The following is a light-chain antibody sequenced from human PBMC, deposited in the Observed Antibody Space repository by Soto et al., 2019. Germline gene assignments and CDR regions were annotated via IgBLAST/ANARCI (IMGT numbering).Light chain of an antibody. J-gene: IGLJ1*01. Sequence: QSVLTQPASVSGSPGQSITISCTGTGSDVGGYNYVSWYQQHPGKAPKLIIYEVIKRPSGVSNRFSGSNSGNTASLTISGLQTEDEADYYCSSYTSSSTYVFGTGTKVTVL. CDR3: SSYTSSSTYV. CDR1: GSDVGGYNY. CDR2: EVI. V-gene: IGLV2-14*01.